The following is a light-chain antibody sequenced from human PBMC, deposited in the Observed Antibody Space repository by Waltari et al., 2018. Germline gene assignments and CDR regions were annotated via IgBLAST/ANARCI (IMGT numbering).Light chain of an antibody. J-gene: IGKJ4*01. CDR3: QQYNQWPLT. Sequence: EIVMTQSPATLSVSRGGSATLSCRASLSIDDRLAWYQQTPGHPPRLLIHGASTRDTGIPVRFSGSGSGTDFTLTITGLQSEDFAVYFCQQYNQWPLTFGRGTKVEIK. V-gene: IGKV3-15*01. CDR2: GAS. CDR1: LSIDDR.